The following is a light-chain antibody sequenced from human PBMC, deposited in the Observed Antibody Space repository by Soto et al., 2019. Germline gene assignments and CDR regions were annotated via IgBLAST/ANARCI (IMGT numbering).Light chain of an antibody. J-gene: IGKJ1*01. CDR3: QQYGTSPRT. V-gene: IGKV3-20*01. Sequence: EIVLTQSPGTLSLSPGERATLSCRASQGISSNYVAWYQQRSGQAPRLLIYGASNRATGIPDRISGSGSGTDFTLTISRLEPEDFAVYYCQQYGTSPRTFGQGTKVEFK. CDR1: QGISSNY. CDR2: GAS.